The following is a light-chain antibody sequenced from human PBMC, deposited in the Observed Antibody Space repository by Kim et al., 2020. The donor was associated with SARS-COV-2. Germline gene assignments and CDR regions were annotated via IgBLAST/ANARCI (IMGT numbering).Light chain of an antibody. CDR1: QSVSSSY. J-gene: IGKJ1*01. V-gene: IGKV3-20*01. CDR3: QQYGSSPKT. Sequence: EIVLTQSPGTLSLSPGERATLSCRASQSVSSSYLAWYQQKPGQAPRLLIYGASSRATCIPDRFSGSGSGTDFTLTISRLEPEDFAVYYCQQYGSSPKTFGQGTKVDIK. CDR2: GAS.